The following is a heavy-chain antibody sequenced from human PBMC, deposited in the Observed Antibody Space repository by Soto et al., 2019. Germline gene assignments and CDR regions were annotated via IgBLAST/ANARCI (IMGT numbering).Heavy chain of an antibody. CDR1: GHTFANYY. CDR2: INPSGGAA. J-gene: IGHJ5*02. Sequence: QVQLVQSGAEVKKPGASVTVSCKASGHTFANYYIHWVRQAPGQGLEWMGKINPSGGAATYAQGCQGRVTMTLDTSATTVVLEMRSLTTDDTAVYYCAKQTVELSLGGFDPWGQGTLVTISS. V-gene: IGHV1-46*01. D-gene: IGHD1-1*01. CDR3: AKQTVELSLGGFDP.